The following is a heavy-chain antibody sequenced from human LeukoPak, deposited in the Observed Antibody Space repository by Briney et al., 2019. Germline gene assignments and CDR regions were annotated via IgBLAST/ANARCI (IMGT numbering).Heavy chain of an antibody. D-gene: IGHD5-18*01. Sequence: PGVSVTLSCAASGFTDNINHMRWLPQAPGKGLVGGFDTYSGDSTYYADSVNGRFTISRDNSNNTLHLQMKSLRAEDTAVYYCARSMVTDVCFDYWGQGTLVTVSS. CDR2: TYSGDST. J-gene: IGHJ4*02. CDR1: GFTDNINH. V-gene: IGHV3-53*01. CDR3: ARSMVTDVCFDY.